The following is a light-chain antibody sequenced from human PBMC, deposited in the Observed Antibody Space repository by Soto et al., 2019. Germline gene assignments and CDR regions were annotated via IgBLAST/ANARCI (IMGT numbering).Light chain of an antibody. J-gene: IGLJ1*01. V-gene: IGLV1-44*01. CDR3: AAWDDSLNAFYV. CDR1: SSNIGTNY. Sequence: QAVVTQPPSASGTPGQRVSISCSGSSSNIGTNYVYWYQKLPGAAPKLLIYSINQRPSGVPDRFSGSKSGTSASLAISGLQSEDEADYYCAAWDDSLNAFYVLGTGTKLTVL. CDR2: SIN.